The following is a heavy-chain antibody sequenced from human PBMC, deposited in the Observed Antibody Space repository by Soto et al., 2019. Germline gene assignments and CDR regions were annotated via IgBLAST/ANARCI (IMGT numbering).Heavy chain of an antibody. CDR2: FDPEDGET. CDR3: ATSGPGYCSGGICSLNFDS. CDR1: GYTLPELS. J-gene: IGHJ4*02. Sequence: DSVKVSCKVSGYTLPELSMHWVRQAPGKGLEWMGGFDPEDGETIYAQKFQGRVTMTEDTSTDTAYMELSSLRSEDTAVYYCATSGPGYCSGGICSLNFDSWGQGTLVPAPQ. V-gene: IGHV1-24*01. D-gene: IGHD2-15*01.